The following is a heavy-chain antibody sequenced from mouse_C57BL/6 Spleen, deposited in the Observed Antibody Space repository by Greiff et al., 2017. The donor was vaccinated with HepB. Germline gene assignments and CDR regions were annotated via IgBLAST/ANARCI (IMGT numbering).Heavy chain of an antibody. V-gene: IGHV1-55*01. D-gene: IGHD4-1*01. CDR3: ASGTNWDVGYAMDY. CDR2: IYPGSGST. CDR1: GYTFTSYW. J-gene: IGHJ4*01. Sequence: VQLQQPGAELVKPGASVKMSCMASGYTFTSYWITWVKQRPGQGLEWIGDIYPGSGSTNYNEKFKSKATLTVDTSSSTAYMQLSSLTSEDSAVYYCASGTNWDVGYAMDYWGQGTSVTVSS.